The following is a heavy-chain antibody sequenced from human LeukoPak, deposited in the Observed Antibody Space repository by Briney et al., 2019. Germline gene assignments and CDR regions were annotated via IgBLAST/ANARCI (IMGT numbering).Heavy chain of an antibody. V-gene: IGHV1-8*01. CDR3: ARGFKGYYYYYGMDV. CDR2: MNPNSGNT. J-gene: IGHJ6*02. Sequence: ASVKVSCTSSGYTFTSYDINWVRQATGQGLEWMGWMNPNSGNTGYAQKFQGRVTMTRNTSISTAYMELSSLRSEDTAVYYCARGFKGYYYYYGMDVWGQGTTVTVSS. CDR1: GYTFTSYD.